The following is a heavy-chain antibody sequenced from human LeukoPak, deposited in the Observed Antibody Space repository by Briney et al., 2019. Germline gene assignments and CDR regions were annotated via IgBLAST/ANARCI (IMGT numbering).Heavy chain of an antibody. CDR3: ARDFGIAAAGDYYYYYYMDV. CDR1: GGSISSSSYY. D-gene: IGHD6-13*01. Sequence: PSETLSLTCTVSGGSISSSSYYWGWIRQPPGKGLEWIGSIYYSGSTYYNPSLKSRVTISVDTSKNQFSLKLSSVTAADTAVYYCARDFGIAAAGDYYYYYYMDVWGKGTTVTISS. V-gene: IGHV4-39*07. CDR2: IYYSGST. J-gene: IGHJ6*03.